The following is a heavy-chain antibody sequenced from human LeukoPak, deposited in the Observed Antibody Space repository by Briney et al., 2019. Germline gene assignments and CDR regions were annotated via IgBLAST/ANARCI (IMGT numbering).Heavy chain of an antibody. CDR2: ISSSGSTI. CDR1: GFTFSSYE. D-gene: IGHD7-27*01. Sequence: GGSLRLSCAASGFTFSSYEMNWVRQAPGKGLEWVSYISSSGSTIYYADSVRGRFTISRDNAKNSLYLQMNSLRAEDTAVYCCARCPATGDHIDYWGQGTLVTVSS. V-gene: IGHV3-48*03. J-gene: IGHJ4*02. CDR3: ARCPATGDHIDY.